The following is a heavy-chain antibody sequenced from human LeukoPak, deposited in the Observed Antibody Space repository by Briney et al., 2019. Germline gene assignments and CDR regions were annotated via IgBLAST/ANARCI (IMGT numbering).Heavy chain of an antibody. J-gene: IGHJ4*02. V-gene: IGHV3-48*03. D-gene: IGHD3-10*01. CDR1: GFTFSSYE. CDR3: ATTMVRGVIIH. Sequence: SGGSLRLSCAASGFTFSSYEMNWVRQAPGKGLEWVSYISSSGSTIYYADSVKGRFTISRDNSKNSLYLQMNSLRTEDTALYYCATTMVRGVIIHWGQGTLVTVSS. CDR2: ISSSGSTI.